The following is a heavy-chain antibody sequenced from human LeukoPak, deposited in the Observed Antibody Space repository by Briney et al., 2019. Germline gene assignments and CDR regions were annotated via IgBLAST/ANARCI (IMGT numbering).Heavy chain of an antibody. CDR3: ARERSSGWFD. D-gene: IGHD6-19*01. V-gene: IGHV4-4*07. CDR1: SGSISNFH. Sequence: SETLSFTCTVSSGSISNFHWSWIRQPAGKGLEWIGRIFTSGSTNYNPSLKSRVTISVVTSKNQFSLKLSSVTAADTAVYYCARERSSGWFDWGQGTLVTVSS. J-gene: IGHJ4*02. CDR2: IFTSGST.